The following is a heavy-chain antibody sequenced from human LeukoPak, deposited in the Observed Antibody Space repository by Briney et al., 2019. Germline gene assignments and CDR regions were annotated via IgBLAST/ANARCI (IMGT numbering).Heavy chain of an antibody. CDR3: ARLPIAYGDYQTNYFDY. Sequence: GESLQISCKGSGYRFTRYWMGRVRQMPGKGLEWMGIIYPGDSDTRYSPSFQGQVTISADKSISTAYLQWSSLKASDTAMYYCARLPIAYGDYQTNYFDYWGQGTLVTVSS. D-gene: IGHD4-17*01. J-gene: IGHJ4*02. CDR1: GYRFTRYW. CDR2: IYPGDSDT. V-gene: IGHV5-51*01.